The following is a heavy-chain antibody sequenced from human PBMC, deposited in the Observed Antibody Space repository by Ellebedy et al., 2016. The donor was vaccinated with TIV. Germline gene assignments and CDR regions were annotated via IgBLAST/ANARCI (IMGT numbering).Heavy chain of an antibody. CDR2: IYYSGST. J-gene: IGHJ5*02. D-gene: IGHD5-12*01. CDR1: GGSISSSSYY. V-gene: IGHV4-39*01. Sequence: SETLSLTXTVSGGSISSSSYYWGWIRQPPGKGLEWIGSIYYSGSTYYNPSLKSRVTISVDTSKNQFSLKLSSVTAADTAVYYCARWGVAKVNWFDPWGQGTLVTVSS. CDR3: ARWGVAKVNWFDP.